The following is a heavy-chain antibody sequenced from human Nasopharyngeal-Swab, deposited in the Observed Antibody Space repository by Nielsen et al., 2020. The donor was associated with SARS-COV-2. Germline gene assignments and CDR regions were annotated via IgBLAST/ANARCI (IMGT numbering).Heavy chain of an antibody. J-gene: IGHJ4*02. D-gene: IGHD3-22*01. CDR2: ISGSGGST. CDR3: AKVADTYYYDSSYFDY. CDR1: GFTFSSYA. V-gene: IGHV3-23*01. Sequence: GESLKISCSASGFTFSSYAMSWVRQAPGKGLEWVSAISGSGGSTYYADSVKGRFTISRDNSKNTLYLQMNSLRAEDTAVCYCAKVADTYYYDSSYFDYWGQGTLVTVSS.